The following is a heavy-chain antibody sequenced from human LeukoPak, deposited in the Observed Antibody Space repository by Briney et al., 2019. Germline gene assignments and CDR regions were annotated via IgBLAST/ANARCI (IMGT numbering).Heavy chain of an antibody. CDR1: GGTFSSYA. CDR3: ARAPNPDDAFDI. V-gene: IGHV1-69*05. Sequence: SVKVSCKASGGTFSSYAISWVRQAPGQGLEWMGGIIPIFGTANYAQKFQGRVTMTTDTSTSTAYMELRSLRSDDTAVYYCARAPNPDDAFDIWGQGTMVTVSS. J-gene: IGHJ3*02. CDR2: IIPIFGTA.